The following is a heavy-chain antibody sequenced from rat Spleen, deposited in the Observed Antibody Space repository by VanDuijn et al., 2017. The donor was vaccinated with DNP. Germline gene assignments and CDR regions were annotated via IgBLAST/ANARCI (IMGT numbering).Heavy chain of an antibody. CDR3: AKPDA. CDR1: GFTFNNYW. D-gene: IGHD3-4*01. Sequence: EVQLVESGGDLVQPGRSLKVSCVVSGFTFNNYWMTWIRQVPGKGLEWVASISSGGSTSYRDSVKGRFTISRDNAKSILYLQMDSLRSEDTATYFCAKPDAWGQGTSVTVSS. J-gene: IGHJ4*01. CDR2: ISSGGST. V-gene: IGHV5-31*01.